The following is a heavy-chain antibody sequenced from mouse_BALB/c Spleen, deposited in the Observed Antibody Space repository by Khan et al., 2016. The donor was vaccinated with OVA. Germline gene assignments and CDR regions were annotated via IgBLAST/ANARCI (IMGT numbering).Heavy chain of an antibody. CDR1: GFTFSSYV. D-gene: IGHD2-14*01. V-gene: IGHV5-6-5*01. Sequence: EVELVESGGGLVKPGGSLKLSCAASGFTFSSYVMSWVRQTPEKRLAWVASISSGGTPYYPDSVKGRFTISRDNAMNILYLQMSSLRSEDTAIYYGTREANRYDEYYCDYWGQGTTLTVSS. J-gene: IGHJ2*01. CDR3: TREANRYDEYYCDY. CDR2: ISSGGTP.